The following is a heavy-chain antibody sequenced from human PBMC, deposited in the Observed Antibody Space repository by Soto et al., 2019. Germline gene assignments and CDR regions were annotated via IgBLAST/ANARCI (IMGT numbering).Heavy chain of an antibody. CDR3: ARDRGATLYYYYGMDV. J-gene: IGHJ6*02. Sequence: GGSLRLSCAASGFTFSSYSMNWVRQAPGKGLEWVSYISSSSSTIYYADSVKGRFTISRDNAKNSLYLQMNSLRDEDTAVYYCARDRGATLYYYYGMDVWGQGTTVTVSS. CDR1: GFTFSSYS. D-gene: IGHD1-26*01. V-gene: IGHV3-48*02. CDR2: ISSSSSTI.